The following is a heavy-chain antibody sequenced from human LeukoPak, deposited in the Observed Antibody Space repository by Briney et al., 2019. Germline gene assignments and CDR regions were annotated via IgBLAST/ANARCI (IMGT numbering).Heavy chain of an antibody. CDR3: ASASSLRLGELSLSG. Sequence: GESLKISCKGSGYRFTSSCISWVRQMPGKGLEWMGRIDPCDSYTNYSPSFQGHVTISADKSISTAYLQWSSLKASDTAMYYCASASSLRLGELSLSGWGQGTLVTVSS. CDR1: GYRFTSSC. J-gene: IGHJ4*02. V-gene: IGHV5-10-1*01. D-gene: IGHD3-16*02. CDR2: IDPCDSYT.